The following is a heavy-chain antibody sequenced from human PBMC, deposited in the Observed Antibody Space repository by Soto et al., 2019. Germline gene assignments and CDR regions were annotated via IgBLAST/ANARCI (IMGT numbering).Heavy chain of an antibody. D-gene: IGHD7-27*01. CDR2: IDPSDSYT. CDR3: ARRANSVFYYGMDV. Sequence: GESLKISCKGSGYSFTSYWVSWVRQMPGKGLEWMGRIDPSDSYTNYSPSFQGHVTISADKSISTAYLQWSSLKASDTAMYYCARRANSVFYYGMDVWGQGTTVTVSS. CDR1: GYSFTSYW. J-gene: IGHJ6*02. V-gene: IGHV5-10-1*01.